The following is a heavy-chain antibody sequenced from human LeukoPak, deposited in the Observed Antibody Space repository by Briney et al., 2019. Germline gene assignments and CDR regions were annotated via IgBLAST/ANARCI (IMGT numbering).Heavy chain of an antibody. Sequence: VASVKVSCKASGGTFSSYAISWVRQAPGQGLEWMGGIIPIFGTANYAQKFQGRVTITADESTSTAYMELSSLRSEDTAVYYCARDDGDDSYYHGMDVWGQGTTVTVSS. V-gene: IGHV1-69*13. CDR3: ARDDGDDSYYHGMDV. CDR2: IIPIFGTA. J-gene: IGHJ6*02. CDR1: GGTFSSYA. D-gene: IGHD4-17*01.